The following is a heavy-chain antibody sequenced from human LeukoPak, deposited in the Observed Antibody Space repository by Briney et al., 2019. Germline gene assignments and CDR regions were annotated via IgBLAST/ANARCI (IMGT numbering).Heavy chain of an antibody. D-gene: IGHD3-9*01. CDR2: IYYSGST. CDR1: GGSISSYY. V-gene: IGHV4-59*01. J-gene: IGHJ4*02. CDR3: AGGDDWLGPQPYYFDY. Sequence: SETLSLTCTVSGGSISSYYWSWIRLPPGKGLEWNGYIYYSGSTNYNPSLKSRVTISVDTSKNQFSLKLSSVTAADTAVYYCAGGDDWLGPQPYYFDYWGQGTLVTVSS.